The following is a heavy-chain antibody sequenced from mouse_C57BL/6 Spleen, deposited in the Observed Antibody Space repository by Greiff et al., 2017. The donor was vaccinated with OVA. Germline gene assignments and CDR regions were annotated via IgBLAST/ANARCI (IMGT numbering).Heavy chain of an antibody. V-gene: IGHV1-69*01. Sequence: QVQLQQPGAELVMPGASVKLSCKASGYTFTSYWMHWVKQRPGQGLEWIGEIDPSDSYTNYNQKFKGKSTLTVDKSSSTAYMQLSSLTSEDSAVYYCALMTDYWGQGTTLTVSS. CDR3: ALMTDY. J-gene: IGHJ2*01. CDR2: IDPSDSYT. D-gene: IGHD2-3*01. CDR1: GYTFTSYW.